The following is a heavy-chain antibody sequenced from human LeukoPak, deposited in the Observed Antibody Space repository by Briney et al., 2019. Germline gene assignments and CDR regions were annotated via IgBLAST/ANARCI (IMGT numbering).Heavy chain of an antibody. CDR3: SKDSSYFDYTKSFDY. Sequence: GGSLRLSCAASGFTFSSFAMTWVRQAPGRGLEWVSGISGSGADTYYADSVRGQFTISRDNSKNTLYLQMNSLRAEDTAVYYCSKDSSYFDYTKSFDYWGQGTLVTVSS. V-gene: IGHV3-23*01. CDR2: ISGSGADT. CDR1: GFTFSSFA. J-gene: IGHJ4*02. D-gene: IGHD4-11*01.